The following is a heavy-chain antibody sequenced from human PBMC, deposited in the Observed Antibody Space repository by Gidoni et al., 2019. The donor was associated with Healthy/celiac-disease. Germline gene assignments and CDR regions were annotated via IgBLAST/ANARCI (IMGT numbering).Heavy chain of an antibody. CDR2: IWYDGSNK. CDR3: AREQWLVLFDY. V-gene: IGHV3-33*01. Sequence: QVQLVESGGGVVQPGRSLSLSCAASGFTFSSYGMHWVRQAPGKGLEWVAVIWYDGSNKYYADSVKGRFTISRDNSKNTLYLQMNSLRAEDTAVYYCAREQWLVLFDYWGQGTLVTVSS. D-gene: IGHD6-19*01. J-gene: IGHJ4*02. CDR1: GFTFSSYG.